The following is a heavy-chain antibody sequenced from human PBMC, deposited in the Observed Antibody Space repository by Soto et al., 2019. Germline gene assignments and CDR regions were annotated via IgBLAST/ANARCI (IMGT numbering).Heavy chain of an antibody. CDR3: ATSQKGYNRNYFDH. V-gene: IGHV4-39*01. CDR1: GGSVSGSYYY. Sequence: SETLSLTCAVSGGSVSGSYYYWAWLRQSPGKGPEWIGSVFHTGFTSYNPSLESRVSVSVDTSKSQFSLKLSAVTASDTAVYYCATSQKGYNRNYFDHWGQGALVTVSS. J-gene: IGHJ4*02. CDR2: VFHTGFT. D-gene: IGHD1-1*01.